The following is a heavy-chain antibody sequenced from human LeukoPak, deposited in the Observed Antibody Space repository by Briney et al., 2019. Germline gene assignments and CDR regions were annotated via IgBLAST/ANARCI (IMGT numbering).Heavy chain of an antibody. J-gene: IGHJ4*02. V-gene: IGHV3-21*01. CDR3: ARLVEGFDY. CDR1: GFTFSSYS. CDR2: ISSSSTYI. Sequence: GGSLRLSCAASGFTFSSYSMNWVRQAPGKGLEWVSSISSSSTYIHYADSLKGRFTISRDNAKNSLYLQLNSLRAEDTAVYYCARLVEGFDYWGQGTLVTVSS.